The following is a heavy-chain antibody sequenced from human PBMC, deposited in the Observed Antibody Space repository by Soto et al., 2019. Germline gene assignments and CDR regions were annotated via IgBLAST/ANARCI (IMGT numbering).Heavy chain of an antibody. CDR1: GGSISSGDYY. CDR2: IYYSGST. Sequence: QVQLQESGPGLVKPSQTLSLTCTVSGGSISSGDYYWSWIRQPPGKGLEWIGYIYYSGSTYYNPSLKSRVTISVDTSKNQFSLKLSSVTAADTAVYYCARDQALYDSSGYSDYWGQGTLVTVSS. J-gene: IGHJ4*02. D-gene: IGHD3-22*01. CDR3: ARDQALYDSSGYSDY. V-gene: IGHV4-30-4*01.